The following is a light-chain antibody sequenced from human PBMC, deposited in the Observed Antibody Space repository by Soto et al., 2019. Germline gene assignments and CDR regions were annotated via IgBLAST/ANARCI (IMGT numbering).Light chain of an antibody. Sequence: DIQMTQSPSSLSASVGDRVTITCRASQSISSYLNWYQQKPGKAPKLLIYAASSLQSGVPSRFSGSESGTDFTLTISSLQPEDFATYYCRQSYSSPLTFGGGTKVEIK. CDR3: RQSYSSPLT. V-gene: IGKV1-39*01. J-gene: IGKJ4*01. CDR2: AAS. CDR1: QSISSY.